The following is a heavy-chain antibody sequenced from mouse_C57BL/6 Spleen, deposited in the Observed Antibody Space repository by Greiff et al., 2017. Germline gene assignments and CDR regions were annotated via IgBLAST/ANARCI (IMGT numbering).Heavy chain of an antibody. CDR2: ISYDGSN. V-gene: IGHV3-6*01. CDR3: AREGLTGTGFAY. CDR1: GYSITSGYY. D-gene: IGHD4-1*01. Sequence: EVQVVESGPGLVKPSQSLSLTCSVTGYSITSGYYWNWIRQFPGNKLEWMGYISYDGSNNYNPSLKNRISITRDTSKNQFFLKLNSVTTEDTATYYCAREGLTGTGFAYWGQGTLVTVSA. J-gene: IGHJ3*01.